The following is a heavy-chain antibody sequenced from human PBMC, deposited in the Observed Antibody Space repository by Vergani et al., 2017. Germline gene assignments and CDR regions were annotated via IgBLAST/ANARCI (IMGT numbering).Heavy chain of an antibody. D-gene: IGHD3-16*01. CDR2: ISYDGSNK. Sequence: QVQLVESGGGVVQPGRSLRLSCAASGFTFSSYGMHWVRQAPGKGLEWVAVISYDGSNKYYADSVKGRFTISRYNSKNTLYLQMNSLRAEDTAVYYCAKEKSEFWSSRMFGYYFDCWGQGTLVTVSS. CDR1: GFTFSSYG. J-gene: IGHJ4*02. CDR3: AKEKSEFWSSRMFGYYFDC. V-gene: IGHV3-30*18.